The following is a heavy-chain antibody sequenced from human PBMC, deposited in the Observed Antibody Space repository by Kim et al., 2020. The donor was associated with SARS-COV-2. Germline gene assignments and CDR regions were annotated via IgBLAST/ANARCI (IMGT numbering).Heavy chain of an antibody. CDR3: ERGYSGSYPIVEYFDY. J-gene: IGHJ4*02. V-gene: IGHV3-30*01. Sequence: SGKGRFTISRDNSKNTLYLQMNSLRAEDTAVYYCERGYSGSYPIVEYFDYWGQGTLVTVSS. D-gene: IGHD1-26*01.